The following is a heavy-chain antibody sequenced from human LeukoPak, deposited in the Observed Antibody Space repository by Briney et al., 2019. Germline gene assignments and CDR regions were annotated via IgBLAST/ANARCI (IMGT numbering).Heavy chain of an antibody. CDR1: GYTFTGYY. J-gene: IGHJ5*02. V-gene: IGHV1-2*02. CDR3: ARYGSGSYYGIDP. Sequence: ASVKVSCKASGYTFTGYYMHWVRQAPGQGLEWMGWINPNSGGTNYAQKFQGRVTMTRDTSISTAYMDLSRLRSDDTAVYYCARYGSGSYYGIDPWGQGTLVTVSS. CDR2: INPNSGGT. D-gene: IGHD3-10*01.